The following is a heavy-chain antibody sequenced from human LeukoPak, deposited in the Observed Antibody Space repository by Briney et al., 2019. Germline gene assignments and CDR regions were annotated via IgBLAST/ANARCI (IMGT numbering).Heavy chain of an antibody. J-gene: IGHJ4*02. D-gene: IGHD4-23*01. CDR3: ARGPSMVVTHGDY. Sequence: GASVKVSCKASGYTFTRYDINWVRQATGQGLEWMGWMNPNSGNTGYAQKFQGRVTMTRNTSISTAYMELSSLRSEDTAVYYCARGPSMVVTHGDYWGQGTLVTVSS. CDR2: MNPNSGNT. V-gene: IGHV1-8*01. CDR1: GYTFTRYD.